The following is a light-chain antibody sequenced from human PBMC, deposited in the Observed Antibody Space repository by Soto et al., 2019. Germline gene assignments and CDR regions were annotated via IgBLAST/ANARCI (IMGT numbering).Light chain of an antibody. CDR2: EVS. CDR1: SSDVGSYNL. Sequence: QSALTQPASVSGSPGQSITISCTGTSSDVGSYNLVSWYQQHPGKAPKLMVFEVSNRPSGVSYRFSGSKSGNTASLTISGLQAEDEADYFCSSYSISTADLFGTGTKLTVL. J-gene: IGLJ1*01. CDR3: SSYSISTADL. V-gene: IGLV2-14*02.